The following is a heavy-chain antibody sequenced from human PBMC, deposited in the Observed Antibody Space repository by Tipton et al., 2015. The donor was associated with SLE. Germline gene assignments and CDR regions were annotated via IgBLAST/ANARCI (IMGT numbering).Heavy chain of an antibody. Sequence: SLRFSCAASGFTFDDYTMHWVRQAPGKGLEWVSLMSWDGGSKYYADSVKGRFTISRDNSKNSLYLQMNSLRVEDTAVYFCAGDDYASGITWSQGTLVTVSS. CDR2: MSWDGGSK. J-gene: IGHJ5*02. V-gene: IGHV3-43*01. D-gene: IGHD3-10*01. CDR1: GFTFDDYT. CDR3: AGDDYASGIT.